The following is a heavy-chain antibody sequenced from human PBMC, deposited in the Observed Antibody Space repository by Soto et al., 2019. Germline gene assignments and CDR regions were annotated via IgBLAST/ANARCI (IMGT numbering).Heavy chain of an antibody. CDR2: ISTYNGDR. Sequence: QVLLVQSGAEVKKPGASVKVACKASGYTFTNYGISWVRQAPGQGLEWLGWISTYNGDRDFAQKVQGRVTMTTDTSPTTAYMELRSLRSNDTAVYYCARSRAGGTWEQYPSFYFDYWGQGALVTVSS. CDR3: ARSRAGGTWEQYPSFYFDY. J-gene: IGHJ4*02. V-gene: IGHV1-18*01. CDR1: GYTFTNYG. D-gene: IGHD1-26*01.